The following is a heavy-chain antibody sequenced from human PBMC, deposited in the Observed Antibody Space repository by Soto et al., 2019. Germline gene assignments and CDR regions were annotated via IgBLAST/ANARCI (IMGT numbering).Heavy chain of an antibody. CDR3: ARGLGSSWSPFSYYYYYYGMDV. CDR1: GFTFSSYW. Sequence: EVQLVESGGGLVQPGGSLRLSCAASGFTFSSYWMSWVRQAPGKGLEWVANIKQDGSEKYYVDSVKGRFTISRDNAKNSLYLQMNSLRAEDTAVYYCARGLGSSWSPFSYYYYYYGMDVWGQGTTVTVSS. D-gene: IGHD6-13*01. CDR2: IKQDGSEK. V-gene: IGHV3-7*03. J-gene: IGHJ6*02.